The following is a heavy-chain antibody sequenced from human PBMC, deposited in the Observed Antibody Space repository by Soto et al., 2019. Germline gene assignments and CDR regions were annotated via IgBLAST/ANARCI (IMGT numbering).Heavy chain of an antibody. CDR3: SRDRKPYYFDY. CDR2: ISSSGSTI. Sequence: GESLKISCAASGFTFSSYEMNWVRQAPGKGLEWVSYISSSGSTIYYADSVKGRFTISRDNAKNSLYLQMNSLRAEDTAVYCCSRDRKPYYFDYWGQGTLVTVSS. V-gene: IGHV3-48*03. CDR1: GFTFSSYE. J-gene: IGHJ4*02.